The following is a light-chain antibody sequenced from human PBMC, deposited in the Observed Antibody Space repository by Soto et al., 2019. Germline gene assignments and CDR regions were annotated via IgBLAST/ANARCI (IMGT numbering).Light chain of an antibody. J-gene: IGKJ4*01. Sequence: DIQMTQSPSTLSASVGDRVTITCRASQSISNWLAWYQQKPGKAPKLLIYEASNLESGVPSRVSGTGSETEFTLIISSLQPDDFATYYCQQYNSSFGGGTKVEIK. CDR1: QSISNW. V-gene: IGKV1-5*03. CDR3: QQYNSS. CDR2: EAS.